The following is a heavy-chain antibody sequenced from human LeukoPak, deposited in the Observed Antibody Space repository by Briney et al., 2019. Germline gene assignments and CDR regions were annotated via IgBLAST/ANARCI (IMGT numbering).Heavy chain of an antibody. CDR3: ARDGYSSGWYGPFDY. CDR2: ISAYNGNT. J-gene: IGHJ4*02. D-gene: IGHD6-19*01. V-gene: IGHV1-18*01. Sequence: ASVKVSCKASGYTFTSYGISWVRQAPGQGLEWMGWISAYNGNTNYTQKLQGRVTMTTDTSTSIAYMELRSLRSDDTAVYYCARDGYSSGWYGPFDYWGQGTLVTVSS. CDR1: GYTFTSYG.